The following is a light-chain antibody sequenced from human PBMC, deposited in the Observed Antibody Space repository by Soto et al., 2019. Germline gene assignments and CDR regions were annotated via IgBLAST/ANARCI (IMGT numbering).Light chain of an antibody. CDR2: QVS. CDR1: QGLVYSDGNTY. Sequence: DVVMTQSPLSLSVTLGQPASISCRSSQGLVYSDGNTYLNWFHQRPGQSPRRLIYQVSNRDSGVPDRFSGSGSGTDYTLIIGGVEAEDVGIYYCVQGTHWPWTFGQGTKVEIK. CDR3: VQGTHWPWT. J-gene: IGKJ1*01. V-gene: IGKV2-30*01.